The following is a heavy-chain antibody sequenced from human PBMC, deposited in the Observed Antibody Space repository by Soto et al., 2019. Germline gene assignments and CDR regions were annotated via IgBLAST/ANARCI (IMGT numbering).Heavy chain of an antibody. J-gene: IGHJ6*02. CDR1: SYTFTRSG. V-gene: IGHV1-18*01. Sequence: ASVKVSCKASSYTFTRSGISWVRQAPGQGPEWMGWISSYNGDTNYAQTFQGRVTMSTDTSTSTAYMELRSLRSDDTAVYYCAREGVAPSYDCCMDVWGQGPPVTGSS. CDR3: AREGVAPSYDCCMDV. CDR2: ISSYNGDT. D-gene: IGHD5-12*01.